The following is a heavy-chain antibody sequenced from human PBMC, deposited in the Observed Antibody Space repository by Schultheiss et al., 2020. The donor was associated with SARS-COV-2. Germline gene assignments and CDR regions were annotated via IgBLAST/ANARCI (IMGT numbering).Heavy chain of an antibody. V-gene: IGHV4-39*07. CDR2: IYYSGST. J-gene: IGHJ4*02. CDR3: ARIIRFLEWLFDY. D-gene: IGHD3-3*01. CDR1: GGSIISSSYY. Sequence: SETLSLTCTVSGGSIISSSYYWGWIRQPPGKGLEWIGSIYYSGSTYYNPSLKSRVTISVDTSKNQFSLKLSSVTAADTAVYYCARIIRFLEWLFDYWGQGTLVTVSS.